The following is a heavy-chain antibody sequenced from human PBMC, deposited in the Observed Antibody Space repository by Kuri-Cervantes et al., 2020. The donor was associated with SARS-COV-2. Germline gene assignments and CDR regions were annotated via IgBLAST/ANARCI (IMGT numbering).Heavy chain of an antibody. J-gene: IGHJ4*02. CDR3: ARAATYYDTNGYWY. D-gene: IGHD3-22*01. CDR2: FIPMLDLT. Sequence: SVKVFCKVSGGTLRSYAITWVRQAPGQGLEWMGRFIPMLDLTNYAPKFRDRVTISADKSADTAYLELTSLRPDDTAVYYCARAATYYDTNGYWYWGQGTLVTVSS. CDR1: GGTLRSYA. V-gene: IGHV1-69*04.